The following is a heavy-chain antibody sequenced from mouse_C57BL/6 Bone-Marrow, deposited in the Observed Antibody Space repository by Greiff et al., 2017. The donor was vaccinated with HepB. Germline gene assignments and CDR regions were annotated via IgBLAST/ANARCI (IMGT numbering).Heavy chain of an antibody. CDR2: IWSGGST. J-gene: IGHJ4*01. CDR1: GFSLTSYG. Sequence: VQGVESGPGLVQPSQSLSITCTVSGFSLTSYGVHWVRQPPGKGLEWLGVIWSGGSTDYNAAFISRLSISKDNSKSQVFFKMNSLQADDTAIYYCAKRREGPYYYAMDYWGQGTSVTVSS. CDR3: AKRREGPYYYAMDY. V-gene: IGHV2-4*01.